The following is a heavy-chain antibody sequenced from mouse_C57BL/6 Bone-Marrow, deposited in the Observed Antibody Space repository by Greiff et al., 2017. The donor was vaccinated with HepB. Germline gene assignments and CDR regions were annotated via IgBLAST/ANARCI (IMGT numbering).Heavy chain of an antibody. CDR3: ARKAEDGYYYGSSPSFDY. D-gene: IGHD1-1*01. V-gene: IGHV1-64*01. J-gene: IGHJ2*01. CDR2: IHPNSGST. Sequence: QVQLQQPGAELVKPGASVKLSCQASGYTFTSYWMHWVKQRPGQGLEWIGMIHPNSGSTNYNEKFKSKATLTVDKSSSTAYMQLSSLTSEDSAVYYCARKAEDGYYYGSSPSFDYWGQGTTLTVSS. CDR1: GYTFTSYW.